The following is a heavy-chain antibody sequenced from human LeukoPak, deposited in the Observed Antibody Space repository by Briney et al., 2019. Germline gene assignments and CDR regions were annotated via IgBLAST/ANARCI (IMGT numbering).Heavy chain of an antibody. D-gene: IGHD3-22*01. J-gene: IGHJ4*02. CDR1: GGTFSSYA. CDR3: AREIFFDSSGYYQSYFDY. V-gene: IGHV1-69*13. CDR2: IIPIFGTA. Sequence: ASVTVSCKASGGTFSSYAISWVRQAPGQGLEWMGGIIPIFGTANYAQKFQGRVTITADESTSTAYMELSSLRSEDTAVYYCAREIFFDSSGYYQSYFDYWGQGTLVTVSS.